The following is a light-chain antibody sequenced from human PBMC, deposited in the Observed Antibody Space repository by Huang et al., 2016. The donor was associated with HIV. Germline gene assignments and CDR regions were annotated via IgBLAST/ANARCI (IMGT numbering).Light chain of an antibody. CDR1: QSVGTY. CDR3: QDRYNWPRFT. J-gene: IGKJ3*01. V-gene: IGKV3-11*01. CDR2: AAS. Sequence: ENMLTQSPATLSLSPGKRATLPCRASQSVGTYLAWYQQKPGQAPWLLIYAASFRATGIPVRFSGSGSETNFTLTISRLEPEDFAVYYCQDRYNWPRFTFGPGTKVDIK.